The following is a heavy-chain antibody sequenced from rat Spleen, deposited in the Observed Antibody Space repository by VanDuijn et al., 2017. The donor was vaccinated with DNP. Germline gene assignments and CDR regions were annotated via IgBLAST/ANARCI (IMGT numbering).Heavy chain of an antibody. Sequence: EVQLVESGGGLVQPGRSLKLSCAASGFIFSYYDMAWVRQAPTKGLEWVAYIRYDGGSTYYGDSVKGRFTISRDDGKSTLYLQGDSLRSEDTATYYCTRRTPSVARDYWGHGVMVTVSS. V-gene: IGHV5-27*01. CDR3: TRRTPSVARDY. CDR1: GFIFSYYD. CDR2: IRYDGGST. J-gene: IGHJ2*01. D-gene: IGHD1-12*01.